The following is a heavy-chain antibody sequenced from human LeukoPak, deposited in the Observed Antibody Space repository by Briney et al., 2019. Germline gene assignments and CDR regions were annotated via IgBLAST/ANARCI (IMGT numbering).Heavy chain of an antibody. CDR2: IRYDGSNK. D-gene: IGHD5-18*01. J-gene: IGHJ6*03. CDR1: GFTFSSYG. Sequence: GGSLRLSCAASGFTFSSYGMHWVRQAPGKGLEWVAFIRYDGSNKYYADSVKGRFTISRDNSKNTLYLQMNSLRAEDTAVYYCAKAMGYSYVYMDVWGKGTTVTISS. CDR3: AKAMGYSYVYMDV. V-gene: IGHV3-30*02.